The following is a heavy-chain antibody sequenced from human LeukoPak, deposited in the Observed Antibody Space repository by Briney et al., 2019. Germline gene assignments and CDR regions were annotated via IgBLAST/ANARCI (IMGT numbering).Heavy chain of an antibody. CDR1: GFTFSTYG. Sequence: GGSLRLSCAASGFTFSTYGMNWVRQAPGKGLEWVSTISRSGDITYYADSVKGRFTISRDNSKNTLYLQMNSLRAEDTAIYYCATGSTAVAGTKYWGQGILVTVSS. D-gene: IGHD6-19*01. CDR2: ISRSGDIT. CDR3: ATGSTAVAGTKY. V-gene: IGHV3-23*01. J-gene: IGHJ4*02.